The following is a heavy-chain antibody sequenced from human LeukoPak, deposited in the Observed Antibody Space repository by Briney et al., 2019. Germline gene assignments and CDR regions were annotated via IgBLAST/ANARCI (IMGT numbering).Heavy chain of an antibody. CDR3: TTGGYGGQFDY. D-gene: IGHD5-12*01. Sequence: PGGSLRLSCAASGFAFSNAWMSWVRQAPGKGLEWVGRIKSKTDGGTTDYAAPVKGRFTVSRDDSKNTLYLQMNSLKTEDTAVYYCTTGGYGGQFDYWGQGTLVTVSS. CDR2: IKSKTDGGTT. CDR1: GFAFSNAW. J-gene: IGHJ4*02. V-gene: IGHV3-15*01.